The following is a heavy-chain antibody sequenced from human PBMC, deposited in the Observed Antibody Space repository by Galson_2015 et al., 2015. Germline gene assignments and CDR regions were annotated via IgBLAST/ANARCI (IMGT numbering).Heavy chain of an antibody. CDR3: ATSNADVYCSGGSCYLDS. J-gene: IGHJ4*02. CDR2: LLPIYGTP. Sequence: SCKASGGTFSIFAISWGRQAPGQRLEWMGGLLPIYGTPNYAQKFQGRVTITADESTSTAYMELSSLTSEGTAVFYCATSNADVYCSGGSCYLDSWGQGTLVTVSS. CDR1: GGTFSIFA. V-gene: IGHV1-69*01. D-gene: IGHD2-15*01.